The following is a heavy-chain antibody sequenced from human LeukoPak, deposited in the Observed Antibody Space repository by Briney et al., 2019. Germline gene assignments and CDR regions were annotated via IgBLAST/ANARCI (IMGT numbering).Heavy chain of an antibody. CDR1: VFTSRRDS. Sequence: GGSLRLSCAPSVFTSRRDSTQWVPQAPGKGLEWVALISYDGSRKNYVDSAKGRSTLSRDNSKNTLYLQMDSPRAEDTAVYYCSKCGPFGEHYFDFGGQGTLVTVSS. J-gene: IGHJ4*02. CDR2: ISYDGSRK. V-gene: IGHV3-30*18. D-gene: IGHD3-10*01. CDR3: SKCGPFGEHYFDF.